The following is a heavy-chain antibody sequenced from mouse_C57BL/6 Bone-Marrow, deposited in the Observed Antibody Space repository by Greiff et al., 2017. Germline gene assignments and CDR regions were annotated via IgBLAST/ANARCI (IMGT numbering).Heavy chain of an antibody. D-gene: IGHD4-1*01. CDR3: ARSGPLGRSFDY. CDR1: GYTFTSYW. Sequence: QVQLQQPGAELVKPGASVKMSCKASGYTFTSYWITWVKQRPGQGLEWIGDIYPTSGRTNYNEKFTSKAILTVDTSSNTAYMQLSRLTSEESAVFYCARSGPLGRSFDYWGQGTTLTVSS. V-gene: IGHV1-55*01. J-gene: IGHJ2*01. CDR2: IYPTSGRT.